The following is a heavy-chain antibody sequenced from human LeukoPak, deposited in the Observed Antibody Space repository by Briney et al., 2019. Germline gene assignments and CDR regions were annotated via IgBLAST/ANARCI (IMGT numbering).Heavy chain of an antibody. D-gene: IGHD3-22*01. CDR1: GFTFSSYA. CDR3: VRESAYYDY. J-gene: IGHJ4*02. V-gene: IGHV3-64D*09. Sequence: PGGSLRLSCAASGFTFSSYAMSWVRQAPGKGLEYVSAISSNGASTYYAGSLKGRFTISRDNSKNTLYLQMSSLRPEDTALYYCVRESAYYDYWGQGTLVTVSS. CDR2: ISSNGAST.